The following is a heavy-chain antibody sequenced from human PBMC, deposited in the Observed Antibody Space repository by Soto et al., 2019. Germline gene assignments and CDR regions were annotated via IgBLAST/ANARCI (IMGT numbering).Heavy chain of an antibody. CDR1: GFSFSNHA. Sequence: EVQLLESGGGLIQPGGSLRLSCATFGFSFSNHAMSWVRQAPGKGLEWVSGFGVDYVTYYADSVRGRFTISRDNSKNTLYLQMNSLRAEDTALYYCAKAKGSFDHTGPDQWGQGTLVTVSS. CDR2: FGVDYVT. CDR3: AKAKGSFDHTGPDQ. V-gene: IGHV3-23*01. D-gene: IGHD2-8*02. J-gene: IGHJ4*02.